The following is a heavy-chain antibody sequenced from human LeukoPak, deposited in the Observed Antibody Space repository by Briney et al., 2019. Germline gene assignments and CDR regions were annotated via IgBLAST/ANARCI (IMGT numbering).Heavy chain of an antibody. D-gene: IGHD3-16*01. V-gene: IGHV3-23*01. Sequence: GGSLRLSCAASGFTFSSYAMTWVRQAPGKGLEWVSTVSGSGDSTYYADSVKGRFTISRDNSKNTLYLQMNSLRAEDTAVYYCARGLGAYYYMDVWGKGTTVTISS. CDR3: ARGLGAYYYMDV. CDR2: VSGSGDST. CDR1: GFTFSSYA. J-gene: IGHJ6*03.